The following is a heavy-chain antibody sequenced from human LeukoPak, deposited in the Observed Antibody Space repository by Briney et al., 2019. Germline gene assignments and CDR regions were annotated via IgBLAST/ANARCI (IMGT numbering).Heavy chain of an antibody. V-gene: IGHV3-9*01. Sequence: GGSLRPSCAASGFTFDDYAMHWVRQAPGKGLEWVSGISWNSGSIGYADSVKGRFTISRDNAKNSLYLQMNSLRAEDTALYYCAKDYVYGSGSYFDYWGQGTLVTVSS. CDR3: AKDYVYGSGSYFDY. CDR1: GFTFDDYA. J-gene: IGHJ4*02. CDR2: ISWNSGSI. D-gene: IGHD3-10*01.